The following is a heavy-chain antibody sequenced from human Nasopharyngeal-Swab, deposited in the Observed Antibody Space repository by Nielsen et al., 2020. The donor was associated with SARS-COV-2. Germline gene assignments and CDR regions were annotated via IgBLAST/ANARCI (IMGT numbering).Heavy chain of an antibody. D-gene: IGHD3-22*01. Sequence: GESLKISCAASGFTFSSYSMNWVRQAPGKGLEWVSYISSSSSTIYYADSVKGRFTISRDNAKNSLCLQMNSLRDEDTAVYYCARDRWYYYDSSGEIDWGQGTLVTVSS. V-gene: IGHV3-48*02. J-gene: IGHJ4*02. CDR3: ARDRWYYYDSSGEID. CDR1: GFTFSSYS. CDR2: ISSSSSTI.